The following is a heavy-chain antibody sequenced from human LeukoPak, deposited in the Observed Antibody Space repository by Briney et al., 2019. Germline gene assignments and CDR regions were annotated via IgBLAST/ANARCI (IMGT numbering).Heavy chain of an antibody. CDR1: GFTFSSYS. J-gene: IGHJ4*02. V-gene: IGHV3-48*01. CDR2: ISISTTNI. CDR3: ARDHDWAFDY. D-gene: IGHD3-9*01. Sequence: GGSLRPSCAASGFTFSSYSMNWVRQAPGQGLEWVSYISISTTNIYYADSVKGRFTVSRDNAKNSLYLQMNNLRADDTAVYYCARDHDWAFDYWGQGTLVTVSS.